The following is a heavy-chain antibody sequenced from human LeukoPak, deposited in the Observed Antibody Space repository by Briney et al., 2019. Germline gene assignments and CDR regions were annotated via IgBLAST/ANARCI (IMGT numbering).Heavy chain of an antibody. Sequence: GGSLRLSCVVSGFTFSNYWMSWVRQAPGKGLEWVANIKQDGSEKKYVDSVKGRFTISRDNAKNSLYLQMNSLRAEDTAVYYCARDPDDYVWGIFDYWGQGTLVTVSS. CDR3: ARDPDDYVWGIFDY. CDR2: IKQDGSEK. J-gene: IGHJ4*02. CDR1: GFTFSNYW. V-gene: IGHV3-7*01. D-gene: IGHD3-16*01.